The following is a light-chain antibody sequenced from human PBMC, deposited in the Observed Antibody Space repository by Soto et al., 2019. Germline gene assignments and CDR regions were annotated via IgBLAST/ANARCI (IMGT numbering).Light chain of an antibody. Sequence: QSALTQPPSASGSPGQSVTISCTGTSSDVGGYNYVSWYQQHPGKAPKLMIYDVSKRPSGVPDRFSGSKSGNTASPTVSGLQDEDEADYYCSSSAGSTVVFGGGTKLTVL. CDR3: SSSAGSTVV. J-gene: IGLJ2*01. V-gene: IGLV2-8*01. CDR1: SSDVGGYNY. CDR2: DVS.